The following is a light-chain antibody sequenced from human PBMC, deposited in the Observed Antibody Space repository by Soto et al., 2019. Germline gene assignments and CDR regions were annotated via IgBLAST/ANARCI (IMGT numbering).Light chain of an antibody. CDR1: TSDIGSYNL. Sequence: QSVLTQPASVSGSPGQSITISCTGTTSDIGSYNLVSWYQQHPGKVPKIIIYEASKRPSGAPSRLSGSKSRNTASLTISGLQAEDEADYYCCSYAGSSTLVFGTGTKLTVL. J-gene: IGLJ1*01. V-gene: IGLV2-23*01. CDR3: CSYAGSSTLV. CDR2: EAS.